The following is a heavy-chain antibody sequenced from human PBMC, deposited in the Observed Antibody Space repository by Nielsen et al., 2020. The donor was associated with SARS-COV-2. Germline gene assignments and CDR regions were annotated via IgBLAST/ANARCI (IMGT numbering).Heavy chain of an antibody. CDR2: IKQDGSEK. J-gene: IGHJ6*02. V-gene: IGHV3-7*03. CDR3: ARDFVVVAAIMYYYYGMDV. D-gene: IGHD2-15*01. CDR1: GFPFSSYW. Sequence: GGSLSLSCAASGFPFSSYWMSWVRQAPGKGLEWVANIKQDGSEKYYVDSVKGRFTISRDNAKNSLYLQMNSLRAEDTAVYYCARDFVVVAAIMYYYYGMDVWGQGTTVTVSS.